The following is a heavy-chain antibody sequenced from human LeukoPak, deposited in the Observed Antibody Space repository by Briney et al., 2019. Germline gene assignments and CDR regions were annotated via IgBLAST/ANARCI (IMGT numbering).Heavy chain of an antibody. Sequence: ASVMVSCKASGYTFTGYYMHWVRQAPGQGLEWMGWINPNSGGTNYAQKFQGRVTMTRDTSISTAYMELSRLRSDDTAVYYCARVDCSSTSCYASTQFDPWGQGTLVTVSS. CDR3: ARVDCSSTSCYASTQFDP. CDR2: INPNSGGT. J-gene: IGHJ5*02. V-gene: IGHV1-2*02. CDR1: GYTFTGYY. D-gene: IGHD2-2*01.